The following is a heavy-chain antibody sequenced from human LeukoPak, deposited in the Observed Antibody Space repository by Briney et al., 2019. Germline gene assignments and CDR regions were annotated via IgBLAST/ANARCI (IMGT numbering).Heavy chain of an antibody. Sequence: GGSPRLSCAASGFTFSSYGMHWVRQAPGKGLEWVAVIWYDGSNKYYADSVKGRFTISRDNSKNTLYLQMNSLRAEDTAVYYCARDSRGYSYGYDAFDIWGQGTMVTVSS. CDR2: IWYDGSNK. CDR1: GFTFSSYG. J-gene: IGHJ3*02. D-gene: IGHD5-18*01. V-gene: IGHV3-33*01. CDR3: ARDSRGYSYGYDAFDI.